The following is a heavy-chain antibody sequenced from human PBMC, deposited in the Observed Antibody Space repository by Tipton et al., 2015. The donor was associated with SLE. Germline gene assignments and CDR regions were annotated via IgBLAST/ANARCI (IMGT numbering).Heavy chain of an antibody. CDR2: IYYSGST. J-gene: IGHJ4*02. D-gene: IGHD2-8*01. V-gene: IGHV4-59*01. CDR3: ARHRGYFTVSDYIDY. CDR1: DGSITNYY. Sequence: TLSLTCTVSDGSITNYYWSWIRQPPGKGLEWIGSIYYSGSTNYNPSLKSRVTMSMDTSNNQFSLKLRSVTAADTAVFYCARHRGYFTVSDYIDYWGQGTLVTVSS.